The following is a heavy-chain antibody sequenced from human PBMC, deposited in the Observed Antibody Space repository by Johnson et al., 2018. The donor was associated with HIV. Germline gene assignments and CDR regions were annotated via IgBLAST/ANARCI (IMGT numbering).Heavy chain of an antibody. D-gene: IGHD6-19*01. CDR2: IAHDESIT. J-gene: IGHJ3*02. CDR1: GFTFSSYA. V-gene: IGHV3-30-3*01. Sequence: QMQLVESGGGVVQPGRSLRLSCAASGFTFSSYAMHWVRQPPGKGLEWVAFIAHDESITHYADSVKGRFTMSRDNSKNTLYLQMNSLRAEEQAVYYCAREGGQWLVLVDAFDIWGQGTMVTVSS. CDR3: AREGGQWLVLVDAFDI.